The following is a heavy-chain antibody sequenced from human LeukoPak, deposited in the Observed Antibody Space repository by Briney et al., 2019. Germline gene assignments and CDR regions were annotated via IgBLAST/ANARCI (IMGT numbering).Heavy chain of an antibody. V-gene: IGHV3-48*03. CDR3: ARDYGGSSPFDY. D-gene: IGHD4-23*01. CDR1: GFTFSNYE. J-gene: IGHJ4*02. Sequence: GGSLRLSCAASGFTFSNYEMHWVRQAPGRGLEWVSYISSSGSHIYYADSVKGRFTISRDNDKNSLYLHMNSLRAEDTAVYYCARDYGGSSPFDYWGQGTLVTVSS. CDR2: ISSSGSHI.